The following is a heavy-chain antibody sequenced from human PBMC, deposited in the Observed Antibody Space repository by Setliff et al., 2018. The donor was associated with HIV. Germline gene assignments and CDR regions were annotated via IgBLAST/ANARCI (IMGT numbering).Heavy chain of an antibody. CDR2: ISSTNKYI. Sequence: GGSLRLSCATSGFTFNSYSMNWVRQAPGKGLEWVSSISSTNKYIYYAESVRGRFTISRDNAKNSLYLQMNSLRAEDTAVYYCARPDSSGPTGYFDYWGQGTLVTVSS. CDR1: GFTFNSYS. D-gene: IGHD6-19*01. V-gene: IGHV3-21*06. CDR3: ARPDSSGPTGYFDY. J-gene: IGHJ4*02.